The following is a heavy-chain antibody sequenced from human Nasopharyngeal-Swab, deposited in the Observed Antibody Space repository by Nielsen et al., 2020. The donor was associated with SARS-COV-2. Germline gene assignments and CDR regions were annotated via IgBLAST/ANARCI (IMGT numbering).Heavy chain of an antibody. J-gene: IGHJ4*02. CDR2: INAGKGNT. CDR3: ARESPTPGIAVAYYFDY. V-gene: IGHV1-3*01. D-gene: IGHD6-19*01. CDR1: GYTLSTYA. Sequence: ASVKVSCKASGYTLSTYAMYWVRQAPGQRPEFMGWINAGKGNTIYSQKFQGRVRISRDTSANTVYMELSSLRSEDTAVYYCARESPTPGIAVAYYFDYWGQGTLVTVSS.